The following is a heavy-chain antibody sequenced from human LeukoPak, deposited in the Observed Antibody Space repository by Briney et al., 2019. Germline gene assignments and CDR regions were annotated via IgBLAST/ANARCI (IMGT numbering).Heavy chain of an antibody. CDR3: ASVGSSNFDY. J-gene: IGHJ4*02. D-gene: IGHD1-26*01. V-gene: IGHV4-38-2*02. CDR2: IYHSGAT. CDR1: GYSIRIGYY. Sequence: SETLSLTRTVSGYSIRIGYYWGWIRQPPGRGLEWIGSIYHSGATYYTASLKSRVTISVDTPKNQFSLSVRSVTAADRAVYFCASVGSSNFDYWGQGTLVTVSS.